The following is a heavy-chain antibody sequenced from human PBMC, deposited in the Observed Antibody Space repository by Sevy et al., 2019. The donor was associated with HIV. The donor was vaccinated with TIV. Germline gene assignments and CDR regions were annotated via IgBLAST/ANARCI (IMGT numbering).Heavy chain of an antibody. CDR1: GFALSNYYA. CDR2: ISYDGSDK. CDR3: ARDRYYDASGYYYYYYGMDV. J-gene: IGHJ6*02. D-gene: IGHD3-22*01. V-gene: IGHV3-30*14. Sequence: GGSLRLSCAASGFALSNYYAMHWVRQAPGKGLEWVALISYDGSDKYYADSVKGRFTISRDNSKNTLYLHMSNLRPEDTAVYYCARDRYYDASGYYYYYYGMDVWGQGTTVTVSS.